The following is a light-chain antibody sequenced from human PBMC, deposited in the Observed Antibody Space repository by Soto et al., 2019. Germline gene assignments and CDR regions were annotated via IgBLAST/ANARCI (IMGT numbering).Light chain of an antibody. CDR1: QGIGIY. CDR2: AAS. J-gene: IGKJ4*01. Sequence: DIQMTQSPSSLSASLGDRVTITCRSSQGIGIYLAWFQQRPGKVPKLLIYAASTLQSGVPSRFSGSGSGTDFTLTISSLQPKDGANYYCQKYNSAPLTFGGGTRVDIK. V-gene: IGKV1-27*01. CDR3: QKYNSAPLT.